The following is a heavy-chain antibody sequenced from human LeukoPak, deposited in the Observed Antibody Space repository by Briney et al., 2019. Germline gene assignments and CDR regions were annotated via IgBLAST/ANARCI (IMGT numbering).Heavy chain of an antibody. J-gene: IGHJ4*02. V-gene: IGHV4-30-2*01. CDR2: IYHTAST. Sequence: SETLSLTCAVSGGSISSGAYTWIWIRQAPGQDLEWFGHIYHTASTYYTPSLKSRVTISLDRSKNQFSLKVSSVTAADTAVYYCARGKRGGYSGYQPFDYWGQGTLVTVSS. CDR1: GGSISSGAYT. D-gene: IGHD5-12*01. CDR3: ARGKRGGYSGYQPFDY.